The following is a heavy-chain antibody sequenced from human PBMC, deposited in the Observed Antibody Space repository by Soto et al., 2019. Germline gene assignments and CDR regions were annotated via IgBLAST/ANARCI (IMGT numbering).Heavy chain of an antibody. CDR1: GFTFSSYA. J-gene: IGHJ3*02. D-gene: IGHD3-3*01. V-gene: IGHV3-23*01. Sequence: SLRLSCAASGFTFSSYAMSWVRQAPGKGLEWVSAISGSGGSTYYADSVKGRFTISRDNSKNTLYLQMNSLRAEDTAVYYCAKDLEYYDFWSGRGAFDIWGQGTMVTVSS. CDR3: AKDLEYYDFWSGRGAFDI. CDR2: ISGSGGST.